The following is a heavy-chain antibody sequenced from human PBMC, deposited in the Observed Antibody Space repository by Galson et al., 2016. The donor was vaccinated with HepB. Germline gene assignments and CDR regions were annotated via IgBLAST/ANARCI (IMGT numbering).Heavy chain of an antibody. D-gene: IGHD6-13*01. CDR2: IWHDGSNI. V-gene: IGHV3-33*01. Sequence: SLRLSCAASEFTFSTYGMHWVRQAPGKGLEWVALIWHDGSNIHYADSVKGRFTISRDNPKNTLYLQMNSLKVEDTAVYYCAREMHVAAAAAFDFWGRGTLVTVSS. J-gene: IGHJ4*02. CDR3: AREMHVAAAAAFDF. CDR1: EFTFSTYG.